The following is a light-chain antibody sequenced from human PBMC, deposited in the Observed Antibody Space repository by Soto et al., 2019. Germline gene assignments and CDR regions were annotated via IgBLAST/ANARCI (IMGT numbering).Light chain of an antibody. CDR3: QQYNNWPPFT. J-gene: IGKJ3*01. CDR2: GAS. V-gene: IGKV3-15*01. CDR1: QTISSN. Sequence: DTVMSQSPATLSVSPGERATLSCRASQTISSNLAWYQQKPGQTPRLLIYGASTRAAGIPARFSGSGSGTDFTLTITSLQSEDFAVYFCQQYNNWPPFTFGPWPQVDIK.